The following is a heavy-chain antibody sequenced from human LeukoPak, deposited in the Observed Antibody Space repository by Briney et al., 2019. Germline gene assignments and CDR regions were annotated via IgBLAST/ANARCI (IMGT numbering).Heavy chain of an antibody. CDR3: ARTTEGYAGGPGYSYYYYMDV. CDR1: GASISSDY. D-gene: IGHD5-12*01. CDR2: IHYSGST. V-gene: IGHV4-59*01. J-gene: IGHJ6*03. Sequence: SETLSLTCTVSGASISSDYWNWIRQPPGKGLEWIGYIHYSGSTHYNPSLKSRVTISVDTSKNQVSLKLRSVTAADTAVYYCARTTEGYAGGPGYSYYYYMDVWGKGTTVTISS.